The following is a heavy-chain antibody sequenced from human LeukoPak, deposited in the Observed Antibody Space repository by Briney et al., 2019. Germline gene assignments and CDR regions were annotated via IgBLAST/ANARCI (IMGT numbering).Heavy chain of an antibody. J-gene: IGHJ6*02. CDR3: ARSDGTFYGMDV. Sequence: ASVKVSCKASGYSFTSYGISWVRQAPGQGLEWMGIINPSSGNTIYAQNFQGRVTMTRDTSTSTVYMDLSSLRYDGTAVYYCARSDGTFYGMDVWGQGTTVTVSS. CDR1: GYSFTSYG. D-gene: IGHD1-14*01. CDR2: INPSSGNT. V-gene: IGHV1-46*01.